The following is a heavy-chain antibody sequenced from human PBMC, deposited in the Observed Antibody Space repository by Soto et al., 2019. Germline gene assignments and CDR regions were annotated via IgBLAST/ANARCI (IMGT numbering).Heavy chain of an antibody. J-gene: IGHJ5*02. V-gene: IGHV5-51*01. CDR1: GYSFTSYW. Sequence: PGASLKISCKGSGYSFTSYWIGWVRQMPGKGLEWMGIIYPGESDTRYSPSFQGQVTISADKSISTAYLQWSSLKASDTAMYYCARAGRYCSSTSCYEWFDPWGQGTRVTVSS. CDR2: IYPGESDT. CDR3: ARAGRYCSSTSCYEWFDP. D-gene: IGHD2-2*01.